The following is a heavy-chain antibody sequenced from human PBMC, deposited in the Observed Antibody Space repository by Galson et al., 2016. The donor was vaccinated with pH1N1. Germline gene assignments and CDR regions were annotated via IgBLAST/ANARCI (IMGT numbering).Heavy chain of an antibody. D-gene: IGHD3-9*01. CDR1: GFTFSRYG. CDR2: ISSDGTET. V-gene: IGHV3-74*01. CDR3: TRDGTDWSNNIDF. Sequence: SLRLSCAASGFTFSRYGMTWVRQVPGKGLEWISRISSDGTETFYVDAVKGRFTISRDNAKNTLYLQMTGLTVDDTAIYYCTRDGTDWSNNIDFWGQGTLVNVSS. J-gene: IGHJ4*02.